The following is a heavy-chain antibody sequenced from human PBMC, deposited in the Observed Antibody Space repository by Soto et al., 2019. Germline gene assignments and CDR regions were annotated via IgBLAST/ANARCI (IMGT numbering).Heavy chain of an antibody. CDR1: GITLSDHY. J-gene: IGHJ4*02. CDR3: LDGNYN. Sequence: EVQLVESGGALVQPGGSLRLSCAVAGITLSDHYMNWVRQAPGEGLAWVSTLTRGSLMYYADSVKGRFTISRDNAKNSLYLQMNSLRVEDTAMYYCLDGNYNWSQGTLVIVSS. V-gene: IGHV3-48*01. CDR2: LTRGSLM. D-gene: IGHD1-7*01.